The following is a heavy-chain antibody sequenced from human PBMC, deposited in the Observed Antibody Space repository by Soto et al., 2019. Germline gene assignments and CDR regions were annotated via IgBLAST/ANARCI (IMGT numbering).Heavy chain of an antibody. Sequence: ASVKVSCKASGGTFSSYAISWVRQAPGQGLEWMGGINPIFGTTNYAQKFQGRVTITGDESTSTAYMELSRLRSDDTAVYYCARVDYGDFKYYFDYWGQGTLVTVSS. V-gene: IGHV1-69*13. CDR1: GGTFSSYA. D-gene: IGHD4-17*01. CDR2: INPIFGTT. J-gene: IGHJ4*02. CDR3: ARVDYGDFKYYFDY.